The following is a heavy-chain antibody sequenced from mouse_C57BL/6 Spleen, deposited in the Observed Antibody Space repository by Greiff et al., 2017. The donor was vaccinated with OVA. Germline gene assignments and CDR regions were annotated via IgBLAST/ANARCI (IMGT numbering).Heavy chain of an antibody. CDR1: GYTFTSYW. D-gene: IGHD4-1*01. Sequence: QVQLQQPGAELVMPGASVKLSCKASGYTFTSYWMHWVKQRPGQGLEWIGEIDPSDSYTYYNQKFKGKSTLTVDKSSSTAYMQLSSLTSEDSAVYYCARSSPSSLTGFAYWGQGTLVTVSA. V-gene: IGHV1-69*01. CDR3: ARSSPSSLTGFAY. CDR2: IDPSDSYT. J-gene: IGHJ3*01.